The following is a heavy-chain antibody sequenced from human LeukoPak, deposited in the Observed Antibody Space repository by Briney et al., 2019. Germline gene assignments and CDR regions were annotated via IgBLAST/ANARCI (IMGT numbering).Heavy chain of an antibody. CDR2: FYNSGSS. CDR3: ASPGPYYSETSGYLVI. Sequence: SETLSLTCSVSGVSISSFYWTWIRQVPGKGLEWIGYFYNSGSSDYNPSLKSRATFSEDTSKNHFSLSLSAVTAADTAVYYCASPGPYYSETSGYLVIWGQGILVTVSS. CDR1: GVSISSFY. V-gene: IGHV4-59*01. J-gene: IGHJ4*02. D-gene: IGHD3-22*01.